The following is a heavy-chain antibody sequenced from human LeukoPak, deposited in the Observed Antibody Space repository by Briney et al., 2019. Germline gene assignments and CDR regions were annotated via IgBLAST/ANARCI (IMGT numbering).Heavy chain of an antibody. J-gene: IGHJ4*02. Sequence: GASVKVSCKASGYTFTGYYMHWVRQAPGQGLEWMGWINPNSGGTNYAQKFQGRVTMTRDTSISTAYMELSSLRSEDTAVYYCARVRGYSGYDPGIFDYWGQGTLVTVSS. CDR3: ARVRGYSGYDPGIFDY. CDR2: INPNSGGT. D-gene: IGHD5-12*01. V-gene: IGHV1-2*02. CDR1: GYTFTGYY.